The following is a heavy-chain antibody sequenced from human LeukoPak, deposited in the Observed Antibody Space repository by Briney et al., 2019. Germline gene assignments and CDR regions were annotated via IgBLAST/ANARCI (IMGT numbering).Heavy chain of an antibody. CDR2: ISSSGSTI. Sequence: PGGSLRLSCAASGFTFSSYEMNWVRQAPGKGLEWVSYISSSGSTIYYADSVKGRFAISRDNAKNSLYLQMNSLRAEDTAVYYCARGYTSSFYWGQGTLVTVSS. CDR1: GFTFSSYE. J-gene: IGHJ4*02. CDR3: ARGYTSSFY. V-gene: IGHV3-48*03. D-gene: IGHD6-6*01.